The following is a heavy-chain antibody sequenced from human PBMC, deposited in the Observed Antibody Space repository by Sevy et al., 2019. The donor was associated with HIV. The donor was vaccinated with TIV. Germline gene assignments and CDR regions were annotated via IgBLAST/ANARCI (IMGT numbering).Heavy chain of an antibody. V-gene: IGHV3-21*01. D-gene: IGHD3-9*01. CDR2: ISSSSSYI. CDR1: GFTFSSYS. Sequence: GGSLRLSCTASGFTFSSYSMNWVRQAPGKGLEWVSSISSSSSYIYYADSVKGRFTISRDNAKNSLYLQMNSLRAEDTAVYYRARPMVPDLGHYDILTGYYNIYYYYGMDVWGQGTTVTVSS. CDR3: ARPMVPDLGHYDILTGYYNIYYYYGMDV. J-gene: IGHJ6*02.